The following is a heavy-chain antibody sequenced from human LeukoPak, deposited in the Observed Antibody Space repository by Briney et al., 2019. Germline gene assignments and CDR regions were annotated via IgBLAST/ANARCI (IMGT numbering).Heavy chain of an antibody. V-gene: IGHV3-23*01. CDR1: GFTFSSYA. D-gene: IGHD3-22*01. Sequence: GGSLRLSCAASGFTFSSYAMSWVRQAPGKGLEWVSAISGSGGSTYYADSVKGRFTISRDNSKNTLYLQMNSLRAEDTAVYYCAKDYYDSSGYYYGDYWGQGTLVTVSS. CDR2: ISGSGGST. CDR3: AKDYYDSSGYYYGDY. J-gene: IGHJ4*02.